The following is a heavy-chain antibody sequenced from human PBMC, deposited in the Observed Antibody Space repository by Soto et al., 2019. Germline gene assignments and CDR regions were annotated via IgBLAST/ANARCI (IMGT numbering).Heavy chain of an antibody. J-gene: IGHJ4*02. V-gene: IGHV4-39*01. CDR1: GGSISSSSYY. CDR3: SSSYGDYLSY. Sequence: QLQLQESGPGLLKPSETLSLTCTVSGGSISSSSYYWGWIRQPPGKGLEWIGSIYYSGSTYYNPSLKSRVTISVDTSKNQFSLKLSSVTAADTAFSYCSSSYGDYLSYWGQGTLVTVT. D-gene: IGHD4-17*01. CDR2: IYYSGST.